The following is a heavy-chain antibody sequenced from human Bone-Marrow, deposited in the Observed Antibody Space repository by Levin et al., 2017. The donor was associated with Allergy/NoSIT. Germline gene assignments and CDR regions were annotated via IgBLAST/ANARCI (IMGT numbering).Heavy chain of an antibody. D-gene: IGHD6-6*01. V-gene: IGHV3-7*01. CDR1: GLTFSRYY. J-gene: IGHJ4*02. CDR3: ARESHARFDY. Sequence: PGESLKISCVDSGLTFSRYYMSWVRQAPGKGPEWLANINLDGSERYYVDSVRGRFTISRDNAKKSLHLQMNSLRAEDTAVYYCARESHARFDYWGQGTLVTVSS. CDR2: INLDGSER.